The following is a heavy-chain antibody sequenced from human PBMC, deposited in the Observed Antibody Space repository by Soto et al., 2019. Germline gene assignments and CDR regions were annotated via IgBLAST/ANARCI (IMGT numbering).Heavy chain of an antibody. V-gene: IGHV3-11*01. J-gene: IGHJ6*02. D-gene: IGHD2-2*01. Sequence: GGSLRLSCAASGFTFSDYYMSWIRQAPGKGLEWVSYISSSGSTIYYADSVKGRFTISRDNAKNSLYLQMNSLRAEDTAVYYCARTVVPAAIIFYYYGMDVWGQGTTVTVYS. CDR1: GFTFSDYY. CDR3: ARTVVPAAIIFYYYGMDV. CDR2: ISSSGSTI.